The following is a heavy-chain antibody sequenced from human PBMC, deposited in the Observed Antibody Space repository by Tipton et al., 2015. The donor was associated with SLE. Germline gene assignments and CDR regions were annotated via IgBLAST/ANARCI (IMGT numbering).Heavy chain of an antibody. D-gene: IGHD5-18*01. CDR2: IFYSDNT. CDR1: GGSISTFY. J-gene: IGHJ3*01. V-gene: IGHV4-59*01. Sequence: LRLSCTVSGGSISTFYWTWIRQPPGKGLEWIGYIFYSDNTNYNPSLKSRVTISVDTSKNQFSLELNSVTAADTAVYYCARGYTRDGFELWGPGTMVTVSS. CDR3: ARGYTRDGFEL.